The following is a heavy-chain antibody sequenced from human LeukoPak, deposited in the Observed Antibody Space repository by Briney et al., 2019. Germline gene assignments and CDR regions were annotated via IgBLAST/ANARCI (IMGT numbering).Heavy chain of an antibody. CDR3: ARDRASCSSTSCSLYWYFDL. CDR1: GGSISSGSYY. D-gene: IGHD2-2*01. CDR2: IYTSGST. J-gene: IGHJ2*01. V-gene: IGHV4-61*02. Sequence: SQTLSLTCTVSGGSISSGSYYWSWIRQPAGKGLEWIGRIYTSGSTNYNPSLKSRVTISVDTSKNQFSLKLSSVTAADTAVYYCARDRASCSSTSCSLYWYFDLWGRGTLVTVSS.